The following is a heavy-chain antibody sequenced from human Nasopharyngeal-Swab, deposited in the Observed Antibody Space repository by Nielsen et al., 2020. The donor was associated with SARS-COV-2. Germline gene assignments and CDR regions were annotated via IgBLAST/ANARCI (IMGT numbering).Heavy chain of an antibody. D-gene: IGHD6-13*01. CDR1: GWSFSGYY. CDR3: ARGQDGAAVAL. Sequence: GSLRLFCAVDGWSFSGYYWSWIRQLPVKGLEWIGEINHSGGIRYNPSLKSRVIISVDTSKNQLSLKLTSLTAADTAMYYCARGQDGAAVALWGQGTLVTVSS. CDR2: INHSGGI. J-gene: IGHJ4*02. V-gene: IGHV4-34*01.